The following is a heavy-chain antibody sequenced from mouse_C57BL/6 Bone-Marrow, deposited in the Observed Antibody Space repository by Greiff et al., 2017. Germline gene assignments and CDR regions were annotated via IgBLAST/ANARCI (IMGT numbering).Heavy chain of an antibody. CDR3: ARSYYGPYFDY. CDR2: IYPRSGNT. Sequence: QVQLQQSGAELARPGASVKLSCKASGYTFTSYGISWVKQRTGQGLEWIGEIYPRSGNTYYNEKFKGKATLTADKSSSTAYMELRILTSEYSAVYFCARSYYGPYFDYWGQGTTLTVSS. J-gene: IGHJ2*01. V-gene: IGHV1-81*01. D-gene: IGHD1-2*01. CDR1: GYTFTSYG.